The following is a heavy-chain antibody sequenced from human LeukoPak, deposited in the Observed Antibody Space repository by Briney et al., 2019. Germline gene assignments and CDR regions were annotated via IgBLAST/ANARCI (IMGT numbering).Heavy chain of an antibody. CDR1: GFTFSSYG. CDR3: AKPYYGSRTRPLDDAFDI. J-gene: IGHJ3*02. V-gene: IGHV3-30*18. D-gene: IGHD3-10*01. Sequence: AGGSLRLSCAASGFTFSSYGMHWVRQAPGKGLEWVAVISYDGSNKYYADSVKGRFTISRDNSKNTLYLQMNSLRAEGTAVYYCAKPYYGSRTRPLDDAFDIWGQGTMVTVSS. CDR2: ISYDGSNK.